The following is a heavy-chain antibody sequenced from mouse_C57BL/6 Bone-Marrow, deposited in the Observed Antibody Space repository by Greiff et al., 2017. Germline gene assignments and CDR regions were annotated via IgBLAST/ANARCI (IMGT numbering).Heavy chain of an antibody. CDR1: GYTFTSYW. CDR3: ARQLRLRGFAY. Sequence: QVQLQQPGAELVKPGASVKLSCKASGYTFTSYWMQWVKQRPGQGLEWIGEIDPSDSYTNYKQKFTGKATLTVDTSSSTAYMQLSSLTSEDSAVYYCARQLRLRGFAYWGQGTLVTVSA. D-gene: IGHD3-2*02. J-gene: IGHJ3*01. V-gene: IGHV1-50*01. CDR2: IDPSDSYT.